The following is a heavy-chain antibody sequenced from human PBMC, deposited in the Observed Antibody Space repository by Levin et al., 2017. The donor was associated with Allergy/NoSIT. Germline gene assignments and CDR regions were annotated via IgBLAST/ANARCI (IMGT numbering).Heavy chain of an antibody. V-gene: IGHV3-7*03. J-gene: IGHJ3*01. Sequence: PGGSLRLSCAASGFSFSDYWLTWVRQAPGKGLEWVANIKPDGSEKYYADSVTGRFNISRDNAQNSLYLQMKYLSAEDTAVYYCARKLRGSSAYDAFDVWGHGTMVTFSS. D-gene: IGHD5-12*01. CDR2: IKPDGSEK. CDR1: GFSFSDYW. CDR3: ARKLRGSSAYDAFDV.